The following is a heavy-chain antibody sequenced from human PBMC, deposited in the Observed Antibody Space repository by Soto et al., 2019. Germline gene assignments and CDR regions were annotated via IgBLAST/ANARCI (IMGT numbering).Heavy chain of an antibody. CDR3: ASFGLGSPNWFDP. V-gene: IGHV4-4*01. CDR2: IYHSGST. J-gene: IGHJ5*02. D-gene: IGHD2-15*01. CDR1: GGSISSSNW. Sequence: LSLPCHVSGGSISSSNWWGWVRQPPGKGLEWIGEIYHSGSTNYNPSLKSRVTISVDKSKNQFSLKLSSVTAADTAVYCCASFGLGSPNWFDPWGQGTLVTVSS.